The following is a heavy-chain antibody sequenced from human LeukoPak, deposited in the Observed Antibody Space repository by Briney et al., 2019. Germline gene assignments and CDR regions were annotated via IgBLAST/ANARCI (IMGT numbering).Heavy chain of an antibody. CDR1: RFTFSTYA. Sequence: PGGSLRLSCAASRFTFSTYAMSWVRQAPGKGLEWVSAISGSGGSTYYADSVKGRFTISRDNSKNTLYLQMNSLRAEDTAVYYCAKGARDYYDSSGYYYEDYWGQGTLVTVSS. J-gene: IGHJ4*02. CDR3: AKGARDYYDSSGYYYEDY. D-gene: IGHD3-22*01. CDR2: ISGSGGST. V-gene: IGHV3-23*01.